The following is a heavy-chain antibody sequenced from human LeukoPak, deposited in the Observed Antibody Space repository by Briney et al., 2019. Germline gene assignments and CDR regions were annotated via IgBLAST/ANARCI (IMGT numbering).Heavy chain of an antibody. V-gene: IGHV3-21*01. CDR1: GFTFSSYT. CDR3: ARDRGAYCGGDCYLGFDY. J-gene: IGHJ4*01. CDR2: IAGSSGYI. D-gene: IGHD2-21*02. Sequence: GGSLRLSCAASGFTFSSYTMNWGRRAPGKGLEWVSSIAGSSGYISYADSVKGRFTISRDNAKKSLYLQMTSLTAEDTAVYYCARDRGAYCGGDCYLGFDYWGRGTLVTVSS.